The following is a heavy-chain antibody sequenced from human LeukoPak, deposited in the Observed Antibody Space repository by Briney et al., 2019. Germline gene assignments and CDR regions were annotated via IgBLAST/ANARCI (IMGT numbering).Heavy chain of an antibody. J-gene: IGHJ4*02. CDR3: AKDLGRGYSYGVFDY. V-gene: IGHV3-23*01. CDR2: ISGSGGST. Sequence: GGSLRLSCAASGFTFNNFAMSWVRQAPGGGLEWISAISGSGGSTYYADSVKGRFTISRDNSKNTLYLQMNSLRAEDTAVYYCAKDLGRGYSYGVFDYWGQGTLVTVSS. D-gene: IGHD5-18*01. CDR1: GFTFNNFA.